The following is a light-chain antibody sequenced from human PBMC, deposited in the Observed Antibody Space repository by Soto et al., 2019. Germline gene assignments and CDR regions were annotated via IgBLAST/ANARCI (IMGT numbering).Light chain of an antibody. Sequence: DIQMTQSPSTLPASVGDTVTITCRASQSINKCLAWYQQKSGKAPTLPIYEASSLESGVPSRFSGSGSGTEFTLTISSLQPDDFATYYCQQYNSYSSFGQGTKVDIK. J-gene: IGKJ1*01. V-gene: IGKV1-5*03. CDR2: EAS. CDR3: QQYNSYSS. CDR1: QSINKC.